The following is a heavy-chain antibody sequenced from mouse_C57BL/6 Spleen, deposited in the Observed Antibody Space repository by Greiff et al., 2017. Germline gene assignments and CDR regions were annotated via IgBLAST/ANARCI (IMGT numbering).Heavy chain of an antibody. CDR1: GFSLTSYG. CDR3: AREQAWFAY. CDR2: IWSGGST. J-gene: IGHJ3*01. V-gene: IGHV2-2*01. Sequence: VQLKESGPGLVQPSQSLSITCTVSGFSLTSYGVHWVRQSPGKGLEWLGVIWSGGSTDYNAAFISRLSISKDKSKSQVFFKMNSLQADDTAIYYCAREQAWFAYWGQGTLVTVSA.